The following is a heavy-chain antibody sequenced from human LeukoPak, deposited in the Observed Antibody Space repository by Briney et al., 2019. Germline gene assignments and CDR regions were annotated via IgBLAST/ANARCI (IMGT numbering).Heavy chain of an antibody. CDR3: AKLFYLWRDAADY. CDR1: GFTFSSYA. V-gene: IGHV3-23*01. J-gene: IGHJ4*02. D-gene: IGHD3-3*01. Sequence: PGGSLRLSCAASGFTFSSYAMSWVRQAPGKGLEWVSVISGSGGSTYYADSVKGRFTISRDNSKNTLYLQMNSLRAEDTAVYYCAKLFYLWRDAADYWGQGTLVTVSS. CDR2: ISGSGGST.